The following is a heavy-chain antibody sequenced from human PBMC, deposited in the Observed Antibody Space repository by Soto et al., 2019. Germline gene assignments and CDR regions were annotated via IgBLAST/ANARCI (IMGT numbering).Heavy chain of an antibody. Sequence: GGSLRLSCAASGFTFSSYSMNWVRQAPGKGLEWVSSVSSSSSYIYYADSVKGRFTISRDNAKNSLYLQMNSLRAEDTAVYYCARDRRVTYYYDSSGYPDVFDIWGQGTMVTVSS. CDR3: ARDRRVTYYYDSSGYPDVFDI. CDR1: GFTFSSYS. CDR2: VSSSSSYI. J-gene: IGHJ3*02. V-gene: IGHV3-21*01. D-gene: IGHD3-22*01.